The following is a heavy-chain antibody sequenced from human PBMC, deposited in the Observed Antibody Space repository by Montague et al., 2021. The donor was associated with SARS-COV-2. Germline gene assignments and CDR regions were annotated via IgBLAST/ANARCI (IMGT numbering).Heavy chain of an antibody. J-gene: IGHJ3*02. D-gene: IGHD3-3*01. CDR2: IYYSGST. Sequence: SETLSLTCTVSGGSISSYYWSWIRQPPGKGLEWIGYIYYSGSTNXNPSLKSRVTISVDTSKNQFSLKLSSVTAADTAVYYCARVSDFWSGYYTAVGAFDIWGQGTMVTVSS. CDR3: ARVSDFWSGYYTAVGAFDI. V-gene: IGHV4-59*01. CDR1: GGSISSYY.